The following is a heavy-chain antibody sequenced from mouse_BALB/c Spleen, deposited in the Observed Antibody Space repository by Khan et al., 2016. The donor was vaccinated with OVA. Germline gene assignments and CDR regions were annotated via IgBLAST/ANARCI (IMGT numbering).Heavy chain of an antibody. CDR1: GYTFTSYT. J-gene: IGHJ3*01. CDR2: INPSNGYT. Sequence: QIQLVQSGAELARPGASVKMSCKASGYTFTSYTIHWIKLRPGQGLEWIGYINPSNGYTNYNQQFKDKATLTADKSSTTAYMPLSSLTSDDSAVYYCVRDGADHRNDGWFAYWGQGTLVTVSA. CDR3: VRDGADHRNDGWFAY. V-gene: IGHV1-4*01. D-gene: IGHD2-14*01.